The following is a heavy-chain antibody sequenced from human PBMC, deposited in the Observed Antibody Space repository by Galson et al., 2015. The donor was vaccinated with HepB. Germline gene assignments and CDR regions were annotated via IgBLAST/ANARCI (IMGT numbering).Heavy chain of an antibody. V-gene: IGHV6-1*01. CDR3: ARERLIAVAGTVWFDP. D-gene: IGHD6-19*01. Sequence: CAISGDSVSSNSAAWNWIRQSPSRGLEWLGRTYYRSRWYNDYAASVKSRISINPDTSKNQFSLQLNSVTPEDTAVYYCARERLIAVAGTVWFDPWGQGTLVTVSS. CDR2: TYYRSRWYN. J-gene: IGHJ5*02. CDR1: GDSVSSNSAA.